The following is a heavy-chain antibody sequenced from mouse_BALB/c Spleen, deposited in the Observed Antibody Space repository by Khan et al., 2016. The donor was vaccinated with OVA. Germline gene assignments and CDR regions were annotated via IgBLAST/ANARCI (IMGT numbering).Heavy chain of an antibody. CDR1: GYTFTDYG. CDR2: INTYTGEP. CDR3: AGSPTWCAY. V-gene: IGHV9-3-1*01. Sequence: QIQLVQSGPELKKPGETVKISCRASGYTFTDYGVNWVKQAPGKGLKWMGWINTYTGEPTYADDFTGRFAFSLETSASTAYLQINNLKNEDTATYFCAGSPTWCAYWGQGTLVTVSA. J-gene: IGHJ3*01.